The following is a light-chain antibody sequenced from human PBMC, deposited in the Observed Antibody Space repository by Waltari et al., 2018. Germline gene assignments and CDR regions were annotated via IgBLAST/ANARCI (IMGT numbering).Light chain of an antibody. CDR2: KAS. J-gene: IGKJ1*01. Sequence: DIQMTQSPSTLSASVGDRVTITCRASQSLNNWLAWYQQKPGKAPKLLIYKASTLENGVHSRFSGRGSGAEFTLTISSLQPDDVATYYCQQYDGNSRTFGQGTKVEIK. CDR1: QSLNNW. V-gene: IGKV1-5*03. CDR3: QQYDGNSRT.